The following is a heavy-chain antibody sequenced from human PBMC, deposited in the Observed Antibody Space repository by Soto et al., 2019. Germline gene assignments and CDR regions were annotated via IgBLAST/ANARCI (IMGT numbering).Heavy chain of an antibody. CDR3: VRVGSGSYSWRDP. CDR1: GFTFSTYW. CDR2: INTDGGTT. Sequence: EVQLEESGGDLAQPGGSLRLSCAASGFTFSTYWMHWVRQAPGKGLVWVSRINTDGGTTTYAESVKGRFNISRDNARNTLYLQMNSLRPEETALYYCVRVGSGSYSWRDPWGQGTLVTVSS. D-gene: IGHD1-26*01. J-gene: IGHJ5*02. V-gene: IGHV3-74*01.